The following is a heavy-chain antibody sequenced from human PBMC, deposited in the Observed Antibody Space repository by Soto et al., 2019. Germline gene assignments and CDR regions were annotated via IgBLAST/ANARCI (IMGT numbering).Heavy chain of an antibody. V-gene: IGHV4-30-4*01. D-gene: IGHD6-6*01. Sequence: PSETLSLTCTVSGGSISSGDYYWSWIRQPPGKGLEWIGYIYYSGSTYYNPSLKSRVTISVDTSKNQFSLKLSSVTAADTAVYYCARDVLYSTSRIDSWGQGTLVTVSS. CDR3: ARDVLYSTSRIDS. CDR2: IYYSGST. J-gene: IGHJ4*02. CDR1: GGSISSGDYY.